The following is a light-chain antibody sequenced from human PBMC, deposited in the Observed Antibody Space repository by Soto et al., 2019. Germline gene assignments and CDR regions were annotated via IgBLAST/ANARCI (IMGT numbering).Light chain of an antibody. V-gene: IGKV1-39*01. J-gene: IGKJ1*01. Sequence: DIQMTQSPSSLSASVGDRVSIACRATQSINNFLNWYKQNPGKAPELLIYDAYSLQDGVPSRFSGSGFGTDFTLTISSLQPEDFATYYCQQSYTFPLWTFGQGTTVEIK. CDR1: QSINNF. CDR3: QQSYTFPLWT. CDR2: DAY.